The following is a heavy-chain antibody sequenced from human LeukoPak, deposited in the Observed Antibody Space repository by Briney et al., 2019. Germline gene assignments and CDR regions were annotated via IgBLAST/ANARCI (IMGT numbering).Heavy chain of an antibody. D-gene: IGHD2-15*01. CDR2: IYPADSDI. CDR1: GYSINNYW. V-gene: IGHV5-51*01. CDR3: AKQLGYCSDGSCYFPY. J-gene: IGHJ4*02. Sequence: GESLKISCKGSGYSINNYWIGWVRQMPGKGLEWMGIIYPADSDIRYSPSFQGQVTISADKSISTAYLQWSSLKASDTAMYYCAKQLGYCSDGSCYFPYWGQGTLVTVSS.